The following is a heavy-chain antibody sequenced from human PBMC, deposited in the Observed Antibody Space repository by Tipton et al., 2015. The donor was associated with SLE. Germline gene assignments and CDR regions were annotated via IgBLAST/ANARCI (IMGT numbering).Heavy chain of an antibody. Sequence: TLSLTCTVSGGSISSHYWSWIRQPPGKGLEWIGYIYYSGSTNYNPSLKSRVTISVDTSKNQFSLKLSSVTAADTAVYYCASRYCSGGSCYRAFDYWGQGTLVTVSS. CDR1: GGSISSHY. CDR3: ASRYCSGGSCYRAFDY. J-gene: IGHJ4*02. D-gene: IGHD2-15*01. V-gene: IGHV4-59*11. CDR2: IYYSGST.